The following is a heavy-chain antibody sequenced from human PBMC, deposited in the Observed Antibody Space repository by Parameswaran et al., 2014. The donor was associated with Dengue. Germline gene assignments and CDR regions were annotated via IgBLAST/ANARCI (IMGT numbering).Heavy chain of an antibody. D-gene: IGHD4-17*01. V-gene: IGHV1-18*01. CDR2: ISAYNGNT. J-gene: IGHJ5*02. Sequence: VRQAPGQGLEWMGWISAYNGNTNYAQKLQGRVTMTTDTSTSTAYMELRSLRSDDTAVYYCARVFLDVRYGRFDPWGQGTLVTVSS. CDR3: ARVFLDVRYGRFDP.